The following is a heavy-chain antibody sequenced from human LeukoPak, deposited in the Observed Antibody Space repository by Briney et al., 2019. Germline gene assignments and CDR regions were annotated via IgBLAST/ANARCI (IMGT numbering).Heavy chain of an antibody. CDR2: IYTSGST. J-gene: IGHJ4*02. Sequence: TETLSLTCTVSGGAISSYHWSWIRQPAGKGLEWIGRIYTSGSTNYNPSLKSRVTMSVDTSKNQFSLKLSSVTAADTAVYYCARVGDYALKDWGQGTLVTVSS. V-gene: IGHV4-4*07. CDR3: ARVGDYALKD. D-gene: IGHD3-16*01. CDR1: GGAISSYH.